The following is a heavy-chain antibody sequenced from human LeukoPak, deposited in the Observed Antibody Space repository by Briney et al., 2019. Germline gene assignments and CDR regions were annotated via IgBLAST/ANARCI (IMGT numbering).Heavy chain of an antibody. D-gene: IGHD1-20*01. CDR1: GYTFTSYY. Sequence: ASVKVSCKASGYTFTSYYMHWVRQAPGQGLEWMGIINPSGGSTSYAQKFQGRVTMTRDTSTSTVYMELSSLRSEDTAVYYCARGTYNWNDPGHLDYWGQGTLVTVSS. V-gene: IGHV1-46*01. CDR2: INPSGGST. J-gene: IGHJ4*02. CDR3: ARGTYNWNDPGHLDY.